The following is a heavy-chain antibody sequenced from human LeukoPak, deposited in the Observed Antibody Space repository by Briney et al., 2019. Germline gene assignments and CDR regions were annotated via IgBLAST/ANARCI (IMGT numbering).Heavy chain of an antibody. CDR2: ISYDGSDK. V-gene: IGHV3-30*03. CDR3: ARDLSTRYTYDF. J-gene: IGHJ4*02. Sequence: GGSLRLSCVGSGFTFRSYGMHWVRQAPGRGLEWVAFISYDGSDKYYADSVKGRFTISRDNSKDTVYLQMNSLRVEDTAVYYCARDLSTRYTYDFWGQGTLVTVSS. D-gene: IGHD3-16*02. CDR1: GFTFRSYG.